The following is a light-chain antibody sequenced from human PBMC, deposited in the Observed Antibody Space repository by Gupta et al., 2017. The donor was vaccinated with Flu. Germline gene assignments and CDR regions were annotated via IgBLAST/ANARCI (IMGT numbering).Light chain of an antibody. Sequence: SYVLTQPPSVSVAPGQTARITCGGNNIGSKGVHWHQQKPGQAPVLIVYDDSDRPSGIPERFSGSNSGNTATLTISRVEAADEADYYCQVWDSSSDHRVFGGGTKLSVL. CDR1: NIGSKG. V-gene: IGLV3-21*02. CDR3: QVWDSSSDHRV. J-gene: IGLJ2*01. CDR2: DDS.